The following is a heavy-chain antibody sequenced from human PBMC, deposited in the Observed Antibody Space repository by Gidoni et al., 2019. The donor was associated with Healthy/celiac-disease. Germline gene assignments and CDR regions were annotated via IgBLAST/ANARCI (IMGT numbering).Heavy chain of an antibody. CDR1: GGSFSGYY. Sequence: QVQLQQWGAGLLKPSETLSLTCAVYGGSFSGYYWSWIRQPPGKGLEWIGEINHSGSTNYNPSLKSRVTISVDTSKNQFSLKLSSVTAADTAVYYCARARRRSGSYNPHFDYWGQGTLVTVSS. D-gene: IGHD3-10*01. V-gene: IGHV4-34*01. CDR3: ARARRRSGSYNPHFDY. CDR2: INHSGST. J-gene: IGHJ4*02.